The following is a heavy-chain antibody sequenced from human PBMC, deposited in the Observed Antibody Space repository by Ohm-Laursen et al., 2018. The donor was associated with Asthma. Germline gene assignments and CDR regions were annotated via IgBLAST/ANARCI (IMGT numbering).Heavy chain of an antibody. D-gene: IGHD6-6*01. CDR2: ISGSGGST. Sequence: SLRLSCPASGLTFSSYAMSWVRQAPGKGLEWVSAISGSGGSTYYADSVKGRFTISRDNSKNTLYLQMNSLRAEDTAVYYCASTSSSWAYYFDYWGQGTLVTVSS. V-gene: IGHV3-23*01. CDR1: GLTFSSYA. CDR3: ASTSSSWAYYFDY. J-gene: IGHJ4*02.